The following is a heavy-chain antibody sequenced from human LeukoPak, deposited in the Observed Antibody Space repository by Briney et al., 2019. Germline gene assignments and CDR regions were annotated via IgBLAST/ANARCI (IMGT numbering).Heavy chain of an antibody. CDR3: ARDLREYSSSSGWYFDL. CDR1: GGSFSANY. CDR2: VNHSGGT. Sequence: SETLSLTCAVYGGSFSANYWSWIRQPPGKGLERIGEVNHSGGTNYNTSLKSRVTISIDTSKNQFYLRLTSVTAADTAVYHCARDLREYSSSSGWYFDLWGRGTLVTVSS. D-gene: IGHD6-6*01. V-gene: IGHV4-34*01. J-gene: IGHJ2*01.